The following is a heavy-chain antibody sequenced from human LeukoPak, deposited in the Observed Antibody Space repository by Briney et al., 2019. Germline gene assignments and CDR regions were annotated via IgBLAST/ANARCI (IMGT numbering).Heavy chain of an antibody. Sequence: GASVKVSCKASGYTFTSYGISWVRQAPGQGLEWMGGIIPIFGTANYAQKFQGRVTITADKSTSTAYMELSSLRSGDTAVYYCAREASLGYCSGGSCYSSGYNWFDPWGQGTLVTVSS. CDR2: IIPIFGTA. D-gene: IGHD2-15*01. V-gene: IGHV1-69*06. CDR1: GYTFTSYG. CDR3: AREASLGYCSGGSCYSSGYNWFDP. J-gene: IGHJ5*02.